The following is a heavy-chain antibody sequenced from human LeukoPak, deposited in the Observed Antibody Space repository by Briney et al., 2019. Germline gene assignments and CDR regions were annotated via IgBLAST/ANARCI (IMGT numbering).Heavy chain of an antibody. J-gene: IGHJ4*02. CDR2: IYSGGST. D-gene: IGHD2-2*02. CDR1: GFTVSSNY. CDR3: ARKFCSSSSCYIDF. Sequence: GGSLRLSCAASGFTVSSNYMSWVRQAPGKGLEWVSVIYSGGSTYYADSVKGRFIISRDNSKNTMYLQMNRLRAEDTAVHYCARKFCSSSSCYIDFWGQGTLVTVSS. V-gene: IGHV3-53*01.